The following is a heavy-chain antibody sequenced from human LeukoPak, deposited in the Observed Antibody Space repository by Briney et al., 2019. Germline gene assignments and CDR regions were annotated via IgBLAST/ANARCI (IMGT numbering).Heavy chain of an antibody. D-gene: IGHD2-2*02. Sequence: ASVKVSCKPSGYTFTGYYMHWVQQAPGQGLKGMGWIKPSSGGTKYARKFQGRVTMTRATSITTAYMELSRLRSDDTAVYYCARADYCDSTTCYRFDPWGQGTLVTVSS. CDR3: ARADYCDSTTCYRFDP. V-gene: IGHV1-2*02. J-gene: IGHJ5*02. CDR1: GYTFTGYY. CDR2: IKPSSGGT.